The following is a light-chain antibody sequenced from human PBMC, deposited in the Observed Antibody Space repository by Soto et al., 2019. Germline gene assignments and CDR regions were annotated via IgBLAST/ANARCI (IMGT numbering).Light chain of an antibody. CDR1: SSDVGAYKY. CDR2: DVS. V-gene: IGLV2-14*03. Sequence: QSVLTQPASVSGSPGQSITISCTGTSSDVGAYKYVSWHQQHPGKAPKLMIYDVSDRPSGVSDRFSGSKSGNTASLTISGLQADDEADYYCSSYTGGSTSYVFGTGTKVTVL. CDR3: SSYTGGSTSYV. J-gene: IGLJ1*01.